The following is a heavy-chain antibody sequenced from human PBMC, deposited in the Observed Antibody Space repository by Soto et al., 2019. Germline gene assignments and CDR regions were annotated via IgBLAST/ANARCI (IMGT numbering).Heavy chain of an antibody. CDR2: IYYRGTT. V-gene: IGHV4-59*01. Sequence: SETLPLTCTVSGGSISSYYWSWIRQAPGKGLEWIGSIYYRGTTNYNPSLNSRVTISVDTSKNQFSLNLSSVTAADTAVYYCARRGQDSSTLFDYWGQGTLVTVSS. J-gene: IGHJ4*02. CDR3: ARRGQDSSTLFDY. D-gene: IGHD6-13*01. CDR1: GGSISSYY.